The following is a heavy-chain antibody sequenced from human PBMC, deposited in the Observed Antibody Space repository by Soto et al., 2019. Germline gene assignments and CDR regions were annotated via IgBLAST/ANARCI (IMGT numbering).Heavy chain of an antibody. CDR3: AKDNGSGCDWLRVGDASDI. CDR1: GFTFSSYG. V-gene: IGHV3-30*18. D-gene: IGHD5-12*01. Sequence: QVQLVESGGGVVQPGRSLRLSCAASGFTFSSYGMHWVRQAPGKGLEWVAVISYDGSNKYYADSVKGRLTISRDNSKNTLYLQMNSMRGEDTAVYSCAKDNGSGCDWLRVGDASDIWGQGTMVTVSS. CDR2: ISYDGSNK. J-gene: IGHJ3*02.